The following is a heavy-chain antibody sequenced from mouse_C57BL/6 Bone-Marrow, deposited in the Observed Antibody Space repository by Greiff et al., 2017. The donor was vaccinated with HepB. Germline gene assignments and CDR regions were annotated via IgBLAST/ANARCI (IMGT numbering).Heavy chain of an antibody. CDR3: ARSGDYGNYWAMDY. CDR2: FTMYSDAT. Sequence: HSLSYFFIPFSSFHFSCKDSYFAFMASAMHWVKQRPGHGLEWIGSFTMYSDATEYSENFKGKATLTANTSSSTAYMELSSLTSEDSAVYYCARSGDYGNYWAMDYWGQGTSVTVSS. D-gene: IGHD2-1*01. V-gene: IGHV1-49*01. J-gene: IGHJ4*01. CDR1: YFAFMASA.